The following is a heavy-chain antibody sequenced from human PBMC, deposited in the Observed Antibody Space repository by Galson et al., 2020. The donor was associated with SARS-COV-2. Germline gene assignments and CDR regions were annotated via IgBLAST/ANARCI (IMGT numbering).Heavy chain of an antibody. CDR3: ARSFTYSTSSGSASFGGWFDP. CDR2: IYPGDSDT. Sequence: GESLKISCKGSGYSFTSYWIGWVRQMPGKGLEWMGIIYPGDSDTRYSPSFQGQVTISADKSISTAYLQWSSLKASDTAMYYCARSFTYSTSSGSASFGGWFDPWGQGTLVTVSS. CDR1: GYSFTSYW. D-gene: IGHD6-6*01. V-gene: IGHV5-51*01. J-gene: IGHJ5*02.